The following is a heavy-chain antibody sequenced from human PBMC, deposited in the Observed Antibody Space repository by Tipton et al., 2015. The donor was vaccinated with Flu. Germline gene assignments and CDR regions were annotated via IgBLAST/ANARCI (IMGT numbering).Heavy chain of an antibody. CDR3: AKRDNIGWYYIGF. CDR1: GFTFSNYA. D-gene: IGHD6-19*01. V-gene: IGHV3-23*01. CDR2: ISGSGANT. J-gene: IGHJ4*02. Sequence: SLRLSCAASGFTFSNYAMSWVRQAPGKGLHWVSTISGSGANTDYADSVKGRFTVSRDNSKNTLYLQMTSLSAEDTALYYCAKRDNIGWYYIGFWGQGTLVTVSS.